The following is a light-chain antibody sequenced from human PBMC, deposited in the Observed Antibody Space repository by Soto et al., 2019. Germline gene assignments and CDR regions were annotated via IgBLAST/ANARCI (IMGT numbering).Light chain of an antibody. CDR2: DVS. V-gene: IGLV2-11*01. J-gene: IGLJ1*01. CDR3: CSYAGSYTYV. Sequence: QSALTQPRSVSGSPGQSVTISCTGTSSDVGDYNYVSWYQQHPGKAPKLMIYDVSKWPSGVPDRFSGSKSGNTASLTISALQAEDEADYYCCSYAGSYTYVFGTGTKVTVL. CDR1: SSDVGDYNY.